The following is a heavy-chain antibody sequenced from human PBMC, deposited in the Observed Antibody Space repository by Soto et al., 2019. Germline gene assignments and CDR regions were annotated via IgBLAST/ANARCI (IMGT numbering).Heavy chain of an antibody. CDR3: VRHGNGTPFYFDF. Sequence: EVQLVQSGAEVKKPGESLRLSCQGSGYRFINYWISWVRQMPGKGLEWVGRIDPSDSYTVYCPSFQGHVTISIDTAINTAFLEWRSLQASDTAMYYCVRHGNGTPFYFDFWGRGTLVPVSS. D-gene: IGHD1-1*01. V-gene: IGHV5-10-1*03. J-gene: IGHJ4*02. CDR2: IDPSDSYT. CDR1: GYRFINYW.